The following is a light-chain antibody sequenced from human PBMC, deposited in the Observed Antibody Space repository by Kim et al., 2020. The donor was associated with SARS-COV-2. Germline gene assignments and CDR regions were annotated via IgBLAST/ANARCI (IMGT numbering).Light chain of an antibody. CDR3: QQRRDWPLT. Sequence: LPPGERATLSCRASQTVGTWLAWYQQKPGRAPSLLIYDASNRATGIPARFSGSGSGTDFTLTISSLEPEDFVVYYCQQRRDWPLTFGQGTRLEIK. CDR1: QTVGTW. V-gene: IGKV3-11*01. CDR2: DAS. J-gene: IGKJ5*01.